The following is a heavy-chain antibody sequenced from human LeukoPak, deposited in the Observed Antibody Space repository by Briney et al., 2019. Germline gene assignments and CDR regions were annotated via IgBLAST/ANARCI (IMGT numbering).Heavy chain of an antibody. D-gene: IGHD3-22*01. J-gene: IGHJ3*02. V-gene: IGHV3-20*04. CDR3: ARIDTYYYDSSGYYSAFDI. CDR1: GFTFDNYG. CDR2: INWNGGST. Sequence: GGSLRLSCAASGFTFDNYGMSWVRQAPGKGLEWVSGINWNGGSTGYADSVKGRFTISRDNAKNSLYLQMNSLRAEDTALYYCARIDTYYYDSSGYYSAFDIWGQGTIVAVSS.